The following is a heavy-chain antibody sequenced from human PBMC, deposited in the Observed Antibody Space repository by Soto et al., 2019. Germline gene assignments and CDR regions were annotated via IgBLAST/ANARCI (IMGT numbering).Heavy chain of an antibody. Sequence: PSETLSLTCAVSVGSISSSNWWSWVRQPPGKGLEWIGEIYHSGSTNYNPSLKSRVTISVGKSKNQFSLKLSSVTAADTAVYYCASVRGQYYYGMDVWGQGTTVTVSS. CDR1: VGSISSSNW. CDR2: IYHSGST. J-gene: IGHJ6*02. V-gene: IGHV4-4*02. D-gene: IGHD3-10*02. CDR3: ASVRGQYYYGMDV.